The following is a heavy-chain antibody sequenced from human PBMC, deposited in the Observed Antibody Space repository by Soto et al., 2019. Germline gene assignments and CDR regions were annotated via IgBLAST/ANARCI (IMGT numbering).Heavy chain of an antibody. CDR2: ISSSSSYI. CDR1: GFTFSSYS. Sequence: EVQLVESGGGLVKPGGSLRLSCAASGFTFSSYSMNWVRQAPGKGLEWVSSISSSSSYIYYADSVKGRFTISRDNAKNSLYLQMNSLRAGDTAVYYCARDQPGYSYGYGLGYWGQGTRVPVSS. V-gene: IGHV3-21*01. J-gene: IGHJ4*02. D-gene: IGHD5-18*01. CDR3: ARDQPGYSYGYGLGY.